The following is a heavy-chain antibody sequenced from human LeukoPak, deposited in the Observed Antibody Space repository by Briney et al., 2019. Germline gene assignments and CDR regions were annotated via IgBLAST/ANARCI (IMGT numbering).Heavy chain of an antibody. Sequence: SETLSLTCTVSGGSISSYYWSWIRQPPGKGLEWIGYIYYSGSTNYNPSLKSRVTISVDTSKNQFSLKLSSVTAADTAVYYCARVALHSSSPIKSTYYYYYMDVWGKGTTVTVSS. D-gene: IGHD6-6*01. CDR1: GGSISSYY. CDR2: IYYSGST. V-gene: IGHV4-59*01. J-gene: IGHJ6*03. CDR3: ARVALHSSSPIKSTYYYYYMDV.